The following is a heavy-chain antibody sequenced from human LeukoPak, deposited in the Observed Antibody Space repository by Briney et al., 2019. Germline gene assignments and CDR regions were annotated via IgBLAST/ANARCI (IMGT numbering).Heavy chain of an antibody. D-gene: IGHD3-3*01. V-gene: IGHV1-8*01. CDR3: ALRFLEWLSHYYYYGMDV. CDR2: MNPNSGNT. J-gene: IGHJ6*02. Sequence: ASVKVSCKASGYTFTSYDINWVRQATGQGLEWMGWMNPNSGNTGYAQKFQGRVTMTRNTSISTAYMELSSLRSEDTAVYYCALRFLEWLSHYYYYGMDVWGQGTTVTVSS. CDR1: GYTFTSYD.